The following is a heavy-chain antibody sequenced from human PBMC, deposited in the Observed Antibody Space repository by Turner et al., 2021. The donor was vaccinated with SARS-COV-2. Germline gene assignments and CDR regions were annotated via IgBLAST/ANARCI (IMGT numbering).Heavy chain of an antibody. D-gene: IGHD3-22*01. V-gene: IGHV3-23*01. CDR1: GFTFSNYA. Sequence: EVQLLESGGGLVQPGGSLRLFCADSGFTFSNYAMTWVRQTPGKGLECVVGISGSSFTTYYADPAKGRFTISRDNAKNTLYLQMNSLRVEDTAVYYCAKRDFADSNGYAPLFDYWGQGTLVTVSS. CDR3: AKRDFADSNGYAPLFDY. CDR2: ISGSSFTT. J-gene: IGHJ4*02.